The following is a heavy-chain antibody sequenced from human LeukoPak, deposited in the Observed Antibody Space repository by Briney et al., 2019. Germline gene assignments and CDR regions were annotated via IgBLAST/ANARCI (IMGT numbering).Heavy chain of an antibody. CDR2: INPSGGST. CDR3: ARVVSYGDLGDWFDP. V-gene: IGHV1-46*01. J-gene: IGHJ5*02. CDR1: GYTFTSYY. D-gene: IGHD3-16*01. Sequence: GASVKVSCKASGYTFTSYYMHWVRQAAGQGLEWMGIINPSGGSTSYAQKFQGRVTMTRDTSTSTVYMELSSLRSEDTAVYYCARVVSYGDLGDWFDPWGQGTLVTVSS.